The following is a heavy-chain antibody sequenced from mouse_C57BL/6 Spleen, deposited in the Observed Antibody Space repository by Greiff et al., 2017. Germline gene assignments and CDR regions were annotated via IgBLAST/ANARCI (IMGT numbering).Heavy chain of an antibody. CDR1: GFTFSSYG. CDR2: IRSGGSYT. J-gene: IGHJ1*03. CDR3: ARQGDWYFDV. V-gene: IGHV5-6*01. Sequence: EVMLVESGGDLVKPGGSLKLSCAASGFTFSSYGMSWVRQTPDKRLDWVATIRSGGSYTYYPDSVKGRFTIYRDNAKNTLYLQMSSLKSEDTAMYYCARQGDWYFDVWGTGTTVTVSS.